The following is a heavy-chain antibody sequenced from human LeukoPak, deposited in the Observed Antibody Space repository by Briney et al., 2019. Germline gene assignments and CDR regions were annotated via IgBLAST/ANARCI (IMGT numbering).Heavy chain of an antibody. J-gene: IGHJ4*02. Sequence: GGSLRLSCAASGFTFSSYAMHWVRQAPGKGLEWVAVISYDGSNKYYADSVKGRFTISRDNSKNTLYLQMNSLRAEDTAVYYCASRGGWYTLDYFDYGGQGTLVTVPS. CDR3: ASRGGWYTLDYFDY. V-gene: IGHV3-30-3*01. D-gene: IGHD6-19*01. CDR2: ISYDGSNK. CDR1: GFTFSSYA.